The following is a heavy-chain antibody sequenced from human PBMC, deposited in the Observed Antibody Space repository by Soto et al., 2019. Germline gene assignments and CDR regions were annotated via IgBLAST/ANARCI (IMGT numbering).Heavy chain of an antibody. CDR2: ISYDGSDK. J-gene: IGHJ6*02. D-gene: IGHD1-1*01. Sequence: QVHLLESGGGVVLPGRSLRLSCAAPGFAFSVYAMHWVRQALGKGLEWVSLISYDGSDKYYADSVKGRFTISRDNSKSTLYLQMSSLRADDTAVYFCARDRGRTDYYAMDVWGQGTTVTVSS. V-gene: IGHV3-30-3*01. CDR3: ARDRGRTDYYAMDV. CDR1: GFAFSVYA.